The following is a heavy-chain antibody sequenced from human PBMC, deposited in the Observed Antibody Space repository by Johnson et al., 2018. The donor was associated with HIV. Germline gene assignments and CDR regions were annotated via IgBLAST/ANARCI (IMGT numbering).Heavy chain of an antibody. V-gene: IGHV3-74*01. CDR3: ARERSRGGYSGYDYGAFDI. Sequence: VQLVESGGGLVQPGGSLRLSCAASGFTFSRYWMNWVRQAPGKGLVWVSRINSDGSSTTYADSVKGRFTISRDNAENSLYLQMTSLRGEDTAVYYCARERSRGGYSGYDYGAFDIWGQGTMVTVSS. D-gene: IGHD5-12*01. CDR1: GFTFSRYW. J-gene: IGHJ3*02. CDR2: INSDGSST.